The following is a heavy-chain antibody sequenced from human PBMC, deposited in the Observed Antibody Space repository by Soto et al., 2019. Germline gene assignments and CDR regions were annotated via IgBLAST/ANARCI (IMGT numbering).Heavy chain of an antibody. CDR3: ARGITMVRGRGFAYYYMDV. D-gene: IGHD3-10*01. V-gene: IGHV4-61*08. J-gene: IGHJ6*03. Sequence: PSETLSLTCTVSGGSISSGGYYWSWIRQPPGKGLEWIGYIYYSGSTNYNPSLKSRVTISVDTSKNQFSLKLSSVTAADTAVYYCARGITMVRGRGFAYYYMDVWGQGTTVTVSS. CDR2: IYYSGST. CDR1: GGSISSGGYY.